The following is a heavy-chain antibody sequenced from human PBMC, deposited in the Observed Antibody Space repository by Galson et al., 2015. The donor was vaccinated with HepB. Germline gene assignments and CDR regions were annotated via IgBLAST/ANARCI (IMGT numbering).Heavy chain of an antibody. D-gene: IGHD3-10*01. CDR3: VDGASDY. Sequence: SLRLSCAASGFTFSHAWMTWVRQAPGQGLEWIGHIKTKPDGESTEYAAPVKGRFTISRDDSTATLYLQMNSLKTDDTAVYYCVDGASDYWGQGTLVTVSS. CDR2: IKTKPDGEST. CDR1: GFTFSHAW. V-gene: IGHV3-15*01. J-gene: IGHJ4*02.